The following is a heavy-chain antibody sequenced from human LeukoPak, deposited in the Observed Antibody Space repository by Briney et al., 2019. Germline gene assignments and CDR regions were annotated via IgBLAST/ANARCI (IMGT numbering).Heavy chain of an antibody. V-gene: IGHV4-34*01. CDR1: GGSFSGYY. Sequence: SETLSLTCAVYGGSFSGYYWSWIRQPPGKGLEWIGEINHSGSTNYNPSLKSRVTISVDTSKNQFSLKLSSVTAADTAVYYCARHSGSGSYYYPFDYWGQGTLVTVSS. CDR2: INHSGST. J-gene: IGHJ4*02. CDR3: ARHSGSGSYYYPFDY. D-gene: IGHD3-10*01.